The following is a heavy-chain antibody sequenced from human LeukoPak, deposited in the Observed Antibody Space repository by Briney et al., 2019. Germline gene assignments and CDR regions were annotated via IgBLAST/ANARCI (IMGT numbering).Heavy chain of an antibody. Sequence: GASVKVSCKASGYTFTGYYMHWVRQAPGQGLEWMGWINPNSGGTNYAQKFQGRVTMTRDTSISTAYMELSRLRSDDTAVYYCARDLGNLDDAFDIWGQGTMVTVSS. CDR2: INPNSGGT. J-gene: IGHJ3*02. CDR1: GYTFTGYY. D-gene: IGHD1-7*01. CDR3: ARDLGNLDDAFDI. V-gene: IGHV1-2*02.